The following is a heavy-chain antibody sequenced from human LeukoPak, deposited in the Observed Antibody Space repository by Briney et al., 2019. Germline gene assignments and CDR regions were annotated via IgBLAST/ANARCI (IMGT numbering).Heavy chain of an antibody. D-gene: IGHD5-24*01. CDR2: ISTYNGYT. J-gene: IGHJ4*02. Sequence: ASVKVSCKASGYTFTSYGISWVRRAPGQGLEWMGWISTYNGYTNYAQKFQGRVTITADKSTSTAYMELSSLRSEDTAVYYCAGGLQFLDYWGQGTLVTVSS. V-gene: IGHV1-18*01. CDR3: AGGLQFLDY. CDR1: GYTFTSYG.